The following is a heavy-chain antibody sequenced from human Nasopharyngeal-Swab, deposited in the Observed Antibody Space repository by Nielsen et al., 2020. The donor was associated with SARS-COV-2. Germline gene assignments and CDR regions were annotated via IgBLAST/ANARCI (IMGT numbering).Heavy chain of an antibody. V-gene: IGHV3-21*01. J-gene: IGHJ4*02. CDR2: ISSSSSYI. Sequence: GGSLRPSCAASGFTFSSYSMNWVRQAPGKGLEWVSSISSSSSYIYYADSVKGRFTISRDNAKNSLYLQMNSLRAEDTAVYYCARDPYYDILTGYYTNWGQGTLVTVSS. D-gene: IGHD3-9*01. CDR1: GFTFSSYS. CDR3: ARDPYYDILTGYYTN.